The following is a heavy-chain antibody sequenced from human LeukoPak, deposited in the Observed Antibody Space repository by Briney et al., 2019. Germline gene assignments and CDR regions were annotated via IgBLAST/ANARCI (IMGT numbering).Heavy chain of an antibody. J-gene: IGHJ4*02. CDR3: ARARYCGGGNCYAEN. CDR1: GYRFTTYL. D-gene: IGHD2-15*01. Sequence: PGESPKTSRKGSGYRFTTYLIGRVPQIPGKGLEWMGIIYPGDSDTRYSPYFQGQVTISADRSISTAYLQWSSLQASDTAMYCCARARYCGGGNCYAENWGQGTLVTVSS. V-gene: IGHV5-51*01. CDR2: IYPGDSDT.